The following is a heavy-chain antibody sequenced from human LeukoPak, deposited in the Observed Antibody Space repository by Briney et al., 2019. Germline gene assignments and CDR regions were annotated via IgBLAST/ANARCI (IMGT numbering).Heavy chain of an antibody. CDR2: ISAYNGNT. Sequence: ASVKVSCKASGGTFTSYGISWVRQAPGQGLEWMGWISAYNGNTNYAQKLQGRVTMTTDTSTSTAYMELRSLRSDDTAVYYCARDQSRITMVRGVHAFDYWGQGTLVTVSS. J-gene: IGHJ4*02. D-gene: IGHD3-10*01. CDR1: GGTFTSYG. CDR3: ARDQSRITMVRGVHAFDY. V-gene: IGHV1-18*01.